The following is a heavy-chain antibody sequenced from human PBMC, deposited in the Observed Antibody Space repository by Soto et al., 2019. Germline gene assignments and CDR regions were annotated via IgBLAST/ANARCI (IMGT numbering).Heavy chain of an antibody. D-gene: IGHD4-17*01. J-gene: IGHJ4*02. Sequence: GGSLRLSCAAAEIIFTGYGMHWVRQAPGKGLEWVAIIRFDGSNEYYADSVKGRFTISRDNAKNSLYLQMSSLRAEDTAVYYCMTSVTTHDYWGQGTLVTVSS. CDR3: MTSVTTHDY. V-gene: IGHV3-30*02. CDR2: IRFDGSNE. CDR1: EIIFTGYG.